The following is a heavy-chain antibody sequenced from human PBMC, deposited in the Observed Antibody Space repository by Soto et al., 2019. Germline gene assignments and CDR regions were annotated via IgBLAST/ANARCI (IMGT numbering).Heavy chain of an antibody. V-gene: IGHV3-7*01. CDR3: ARGIRGYTYRPLYY. J-gene: IGHJ4*02. CDR1: GVNFNFYW. CDR2: IKQDGTET. D-gene: IGHD5-18*01. Sequence: EVQLVESGGGLVQPGGSLRLSCAVSGVNFNFYWMHWVRQTPGKGLEWVANIKQDGTETYYLDSVEGRFTISRDNAKNSLYLHLRSLRAEDSAVYYCARGIRGYTYRPLYYWGRGTLVSVSS.